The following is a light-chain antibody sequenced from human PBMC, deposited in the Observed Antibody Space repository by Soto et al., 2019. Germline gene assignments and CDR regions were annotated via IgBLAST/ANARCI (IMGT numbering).Light chain of an antibody. J-gene: IGKJ1*01. CDR1: QSVSSSY. CDR3: QQYGSSGT. CDR2: GAS. Sequence: EFVLTQSPGTLSVSPGERATLSCRASQSVSSSYLAWYQQKPGQAPRLLIYGASNRATGIPDRFSGSGSGTDFTLTISRLEPEDFAVYYCQQYGSSGTFGQGTKVDI. V-gene: IGKV3-20*01.